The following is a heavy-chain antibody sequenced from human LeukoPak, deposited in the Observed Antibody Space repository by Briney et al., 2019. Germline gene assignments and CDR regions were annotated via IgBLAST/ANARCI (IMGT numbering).Heavy chain of an antibody. Sequence: SETLSLTCTVSGYSISSGYYWGWIRQPPGKGLEWIGSIYHSGSTYYNPSLRSRVTISVDTSKNQFSLKLSSVTAADTAVYYCARGHYDILTGYWGYYYYYMDVWGKGTTVTVSS. J-gene: IGHJ6*03. CDR3: ARGHYDILTGYWGYYYYYMDV. CDR2: IYHSGST. CDR1: GYSISSGYY. V-gene: IGHV4-38-2*02. D-gene: IGHD3-9*01.